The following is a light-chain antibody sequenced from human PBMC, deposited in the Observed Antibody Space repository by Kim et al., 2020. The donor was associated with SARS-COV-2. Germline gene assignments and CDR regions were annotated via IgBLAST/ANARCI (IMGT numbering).Light chain of an antibody. CDR1: RSNIGNNY. J-gene: IGLJ3*02. Sequence: QKVTISCSGSRSNIGNNYVSWYQQFPGTAPKLLIYDNNKRPSGIPDRFSGSKSGTSATLGITGLQTGDEADYYCGTWDSSLSPNWVFGGGTQLTVL. CDR3: GTWDSSLSPNWV. V-gene: IGLV1-51*01. CDR2: DNN.